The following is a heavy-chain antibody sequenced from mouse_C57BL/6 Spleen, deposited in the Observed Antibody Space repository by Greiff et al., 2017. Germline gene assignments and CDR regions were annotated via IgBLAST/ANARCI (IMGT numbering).Heavy chain of an antibody. CDR1: GYTFTSYW. CDR3: GGGELRRDGLFDY. D-gene: IGHD2-4*01. V-gene: IGHV1-53*01. Sequence: VQLQQPGPELVQPAPSVTLSCKVSGYTFTSYWVHWVKQRPGQGLEWIGNINPSNGGTNYNEKVNSKVTLTVDKSSSTAYMQLSSLTSEDSAVYYYGGGELRRDGLFDYWRQGTTLTVSS. CDR2: INPSNGGT. J-gene: IGHJ2*01.